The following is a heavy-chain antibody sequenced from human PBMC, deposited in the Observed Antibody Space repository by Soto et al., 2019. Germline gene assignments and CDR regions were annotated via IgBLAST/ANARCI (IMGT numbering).Heavy chain of an antibody. CDR2: ISYNGSNK. Sequence: QVQLVESGGGVVQPGRSLRLSCAASGFTFSSYAMHWVRQAPGKGLEWVAVISYNGSNKYYADSVKGRFTISRDNSKNTLYLQMNSLRAEDTAVYYCASWGDYTDYWGQGTLVTVSS. J-gene: IGHJ4*02. V-gene: IGHV3-30-3*01. CDR3: ASWGDYTDY. D-gene: IGHD4-17*01. CDR1: GFTFSSYA.